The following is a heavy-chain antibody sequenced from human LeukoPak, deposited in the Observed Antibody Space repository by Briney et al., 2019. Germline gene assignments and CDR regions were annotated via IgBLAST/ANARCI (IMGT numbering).Heavy chain of an antibody. CDR3: ARDGTHNWFDP. Sequence: SETLSLTCTVSGASISSYYWSWIRQPAGSGLEWIGRISTSGTTNYNPSLKSRVSMSVDTPKNQFSLKLTSVTAADTAVYYCARDGTHNWFDPWGQGTLVTVSS. V-gene: IGHV4-4*07. CDR1: GASISSYY. CDR2: ISTSGTT. D-gene: IGHD1-26*01. J-gene: IGHJ5*02.